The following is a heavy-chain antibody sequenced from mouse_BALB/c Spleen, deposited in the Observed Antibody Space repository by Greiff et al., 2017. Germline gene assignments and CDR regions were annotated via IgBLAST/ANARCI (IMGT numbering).Heavy chain of an antibody. V-gene: IGHV5-15*02. D-gene: IGHD4-1*01. CDR1: GFTFSDYG. J-gene: IGHJ4*01. CDR3: ARGNWLYAMDY. Sequence: EVQLVESGGGLVQPGGSRKLSCAASGFTFSDYGMAWVRQAPGKGPEWVAFISNLAYSIYYADTVTGRFTISRENAKNTLYLEMSSLRSEDTAMYYCARGNWLYAMDYWGQGTSVTVSS. CDR2: ISNLAYSI.